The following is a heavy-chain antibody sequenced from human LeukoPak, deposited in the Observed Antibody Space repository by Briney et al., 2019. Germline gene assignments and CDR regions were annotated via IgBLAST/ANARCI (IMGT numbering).Heavy chain of an antibody. V-gene: IGHV3-30-3*01. CDR3: ARDGGGGWYEY. D-gene: IGHD6-19*01. CDR2: ISNDESNK. CDR1: GFTFRSHT. J-gene: IGHJ4*02. Sequence: PGGSLRLSCAVSGFTFRSHTMHWVRQAPGKGLDRVAVISNDESNKYHADSVKGRLIISRDNAKNTLYLHMNSLRVEDTAAYYCARDGGGGWYEYWGQGTLVTVSS.